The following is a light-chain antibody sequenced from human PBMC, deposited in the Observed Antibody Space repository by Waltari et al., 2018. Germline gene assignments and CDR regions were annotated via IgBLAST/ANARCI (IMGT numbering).Light chain of an antibody. J-gene: IGLJ2*01. CDR1: NIGSKN. CDR3: QVWDSSTEVV. CDR2: RDS. V-gene: IGLV3-9*01. Sequence: SYELTQPLSVSVALGQTARITCGGNNIGSKNVHWYQQKPGQAPVLVIYRDSNGPSGIPERFSGSNAGNTATLTISRAQAGDEADYYCQVWDSSTEVVFGGGTKLTVL.